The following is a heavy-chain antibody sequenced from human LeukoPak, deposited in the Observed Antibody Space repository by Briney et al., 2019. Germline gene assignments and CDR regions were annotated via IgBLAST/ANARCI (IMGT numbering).Heavy chain of an antibody. CDR1: GFIFSSYA. CDR2: ISTSSSYI. J-gene: IGHJ5*02. Sequence: GGSLRLSCAASGFIFSSYAMNWVRQAPGKGLEWVSSISTSSSYIFYADSVKGRFTISRDNAKNSLFLQMNSLRAEDTALYYCAKDITARQLVQNNWFDPWGQGTLVTVSS. D-gene: IGHD6-13*01. CDR3: AKDITARQLVQNNWFDP. V-gene: IGHV3-21*04.